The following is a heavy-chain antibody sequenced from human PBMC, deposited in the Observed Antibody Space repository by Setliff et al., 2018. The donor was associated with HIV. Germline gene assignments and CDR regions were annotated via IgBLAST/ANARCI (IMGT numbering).Heavy chain of an antibody. CDR3: ATPLSHDSSGREPFDY. V-gene: IGHV1-69-2*01. Sequence: ASVKVSCKASGYTFTDYYMHWVQQAPGKGLEWMGRVDPEDGETIYAEKFQGRVTITADTSTDAAYMELSSLRSEDTAVYYCATPLSHDSSGREPFDYWGQGTLVTVSS. J-gene: IGHJ4*02. D-gene: IGHD3-22*01. CDR2: VDPEDGET. CDR1: GYTFTDYY.